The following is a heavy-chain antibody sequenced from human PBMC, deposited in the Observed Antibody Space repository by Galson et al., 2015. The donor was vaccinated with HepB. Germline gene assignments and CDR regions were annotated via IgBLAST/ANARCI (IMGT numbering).Heavy chain of an antibody. D-gene: IGHD3-22*01. CDR1: GFLFSRFG. Sequence: SLRLSCAGSGFLFSRFGLKWVRQAPGKGLEWMALISYEGRDKKYAESEKGRVTISRDNSKNTLYLQMISLTTEETAVYYCAKAPGMYYYDSPAAMDVWGQGTTVTVSS. CDR3: AKAPGMYYYDSPAAMDV. V-gene: IGHV3-30*18. J-gene: IGHJ6*02. CDR2: ISYEGRDK.